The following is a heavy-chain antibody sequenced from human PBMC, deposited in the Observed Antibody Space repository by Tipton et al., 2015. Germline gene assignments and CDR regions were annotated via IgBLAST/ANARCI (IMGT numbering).Heavy chain of an antibody. V-gene: IGHV4-59*01. CDR1: GDSINQNY. Sequence: LRLSCTVSGDSINQNYWTWIRQPPGKGLEWIGYIYYSGTTNYNPSLKSRVTISINTSKNQFSLKLTSVTAADTAVYYCAGATFYGEYFYWAQGTLVTVSS. J-gene: IGHJ4*02. CDR3: AGATFYGEYFY. D-gene: IGHD4-17*01. CDR2: IYYSGTT.